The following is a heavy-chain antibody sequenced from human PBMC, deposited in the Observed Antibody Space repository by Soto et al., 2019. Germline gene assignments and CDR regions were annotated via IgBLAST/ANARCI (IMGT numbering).Heavy chain of an antibody. Sequence: QVQLVQSGAEVKKPGSSVKVSCKSSGGTFGSYAISWVRQAPGQGLEWMGGVIPIFGTRHYAQKFHGRVTITADIPTSTAYLELSSLKSADTAVYYCAKIRWTISLQEEDAIWGQGTLVTVSS. CDR1: GGTFGSYA. V-gene: IGHV1-69*06. CDR3: AKIRWTISLQEEDAI. CDR2: VIPIFGTR. D-gene: IGHD2-15*01. J-gene: IGHJ4*02.